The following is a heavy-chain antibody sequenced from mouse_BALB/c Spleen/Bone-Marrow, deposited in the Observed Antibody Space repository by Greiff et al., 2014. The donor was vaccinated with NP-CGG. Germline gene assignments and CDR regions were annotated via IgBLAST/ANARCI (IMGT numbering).Heavy chain of an antibody. CDR1: GYASTNYL. CDR3: ARKPGPSYAMDY. D-gene: IGHD4-1*01. V-gene: IGHV1-54*01. Sequence: QVQLKESGADLVRPGTSVKVSCKASGYASTNYLIEWVKQRPGQGLEWIGVINPGSGATNYNEKFKGEATLTADKSSSTAYMQLSSLTSDDSAVYFCARKPGPSYAMDYWGQGTSVTVSS. CDR2: INPGSGAT. J-gene: IGHJ4*01.